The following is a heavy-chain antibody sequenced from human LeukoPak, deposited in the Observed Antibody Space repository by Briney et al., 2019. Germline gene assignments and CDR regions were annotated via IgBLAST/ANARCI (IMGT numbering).Heavy chain of an antibody. CDR1: DGSITNYD. CDR3: ARASFGELDI. D-gene: IGHD3-10*01. Sequence: SETLSLTCTVSDGSITNYDWSWIRQPPGKGLEWIGYIYYSGSTNYNPSLKSRVTISVDTSKNQFSLKLSSVTAADTAVYYCARASFGELDIWGQGTMVTVSS. J-gene: IGHJ3*02. CDR2: IYYSGST. V-gene: IGHV4-59*01.